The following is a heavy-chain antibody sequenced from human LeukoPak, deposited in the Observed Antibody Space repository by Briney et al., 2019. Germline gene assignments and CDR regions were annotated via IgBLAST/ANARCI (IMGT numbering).Heavy chain of an antibody. D-gene: IGHD2-15*01. CDR1: GFTFSSYA. CDR2: ISGSGSTT. J-gene: IGHJ3*02. Sequence: GRSMRLSCAVYGFTFSSYAMNWVRQPPEKGLEWVSAISGSGSTTYYADSVKGRFTISRDNSKNTLFLQMNSLTAEDTAIYSCARPRLEYCSGGSCFDAFDIWGQGTMVTVSS. CDR3: ARPRLEYCSGGSCFDAFDI. V-gene: IGHV3-23*01.